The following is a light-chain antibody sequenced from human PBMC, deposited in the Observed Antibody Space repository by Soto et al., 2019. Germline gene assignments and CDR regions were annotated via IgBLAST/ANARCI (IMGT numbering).Light chain of an antibody. CDR1: QAITNN. CDR3: QQYDNFLPLT. Sequence: DIPMTQSPSSLSASVGDRVTIPCQASQAITNNLNWYQQKPGKAPEVLIWEASNLETGVPSRFSGSGSGTDFTFTITSLQIEDIATYYCQQYDNFLPLTFGGGTKVEI. V-gene: IGKV1-33*01. J-gene: IGKJ4*01. CDR2: EAS.